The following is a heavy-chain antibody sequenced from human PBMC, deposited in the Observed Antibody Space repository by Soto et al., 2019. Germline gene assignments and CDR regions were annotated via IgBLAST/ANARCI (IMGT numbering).Heavy chain of an antibody. CDR2: IYYSGST. D-gene: IGHD1-20*01. J-gene: IGHJ5*02. CDR3: ARVGGINWFDP. Sequence: SETLSLTCTVSGGSIISGGYYWSWIRQHPGKGLEWIGYIYYSGSTYYNPSLKSRVTISVDTSKNQFSLKLSSVTAADTAVYYCARVGGINWFDPWGQGTLVTVSS. CDR1: GGSIISGGYY. V-gene: IGHV4-31*03.